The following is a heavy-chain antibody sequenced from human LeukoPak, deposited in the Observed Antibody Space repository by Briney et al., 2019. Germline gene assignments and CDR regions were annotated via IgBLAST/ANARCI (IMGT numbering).Heavy chain of an antibody. D-gene: IGHD5-18*01. J-gene: IGHJ4*02. Sequence: GGSLRLSCAASGFHFSSYGMQWVRQAPGKGLEWVAVIWNDGTKKYYEDSVKGRFTISRDDPKNMLHLQMNSLRAEDTAVYYCVRDNYNGYPDYWGQGTRVTVSS. V-gene: IGHV3-33*01. CDR2: IWNDGTKK. CDR3: VRDNYNGYPDY. CDR1: GFHFSSYG.